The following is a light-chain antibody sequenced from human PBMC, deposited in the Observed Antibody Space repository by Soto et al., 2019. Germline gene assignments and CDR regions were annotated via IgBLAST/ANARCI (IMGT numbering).Light chain of an antibody. CDR2: EGN. CDR1: SSDVGSYNL. Sequence: QSALTQPASVSGSPGQSITISCTGTSSDVGSYNLVSWYQQHPGKAPKLMIYEGNKRPSGVSNRFSGSKSGNTASLTISGLPAEDEADYYCCSYAGVFGGGTKLTVL. CDR3: CSYAGV. J-gene: IGLJ3*02. V-gene: IGLV2-23*01.